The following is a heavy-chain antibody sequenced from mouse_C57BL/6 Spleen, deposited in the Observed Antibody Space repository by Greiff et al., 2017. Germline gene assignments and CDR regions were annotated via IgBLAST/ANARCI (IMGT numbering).Heavy chain of an antibody. CDR1: GYTFTSYW. CDR3: ARRRYSNYGGGMDY. D-gene: IGHD2-5*01. Sequence: QVQLQQPGAELVRPGSSVKLSCKASGYTFTSYWMHWVKQRPIQGLEWIGNIDPSDSEPHYNQKFKDKATLTVDKSSSTAYMQLRSRTSEDPAVEYCARRRYSNYGGGMDYWGQGTSVTVSS. V-gene: IGHV1-52*01. J-gene: IGHJ4*01. CDR2: IDPSDSEP.